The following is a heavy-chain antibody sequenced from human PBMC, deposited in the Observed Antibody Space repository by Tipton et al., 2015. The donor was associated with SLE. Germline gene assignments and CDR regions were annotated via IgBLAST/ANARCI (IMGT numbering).Heavy chain of an antibody. V-gene: IGHV4-4*09. Sequence: TLSLTCTVYGGSFSGYYWSWIRQPAGKGLEWIGYIYTSGSTNYNPSLKSRVTISVDTSKNQFSLKLSSVTAADTAVYYCARDMGDAFDIWGQGTMVTVSS. CDR1: GGSFSGYY. CDR2: IYTSGST. J-gene: IGHJ3*02. CDR3: ARDMGDAFDI. D-gene: IGHD3-16*01.